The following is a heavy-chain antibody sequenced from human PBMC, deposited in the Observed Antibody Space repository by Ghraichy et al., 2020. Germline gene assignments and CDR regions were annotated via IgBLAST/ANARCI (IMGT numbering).Heavy chain of an antibody. Sequence: SVKVSCKASGGTFSSYAISWVRQAPGQGIEWMGGIIPIFGTANYAQKFQGRVTITADESTSTAYMELSSRGSEDTAVYYCARDRGATRDYFDYWGQGTLVTVSS. V-gene: IGHV1-69*13. J-gene: IGHJ4*02. D-gene: IGHD1-26*01. CDR2: IIPIFGTA. CDR1: GGTFSSYA. CDR3: ARDRGATRDYFDY.